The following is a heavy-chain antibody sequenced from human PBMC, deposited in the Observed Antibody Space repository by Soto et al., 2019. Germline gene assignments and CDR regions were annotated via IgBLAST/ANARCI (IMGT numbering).Heavy chain of an antibody. CDR2: ISSSGSTI. J-gene: IGHJ6*03. Sequence: GGSLRLSCAASGFTFSDYYMSWIRQAPGKGLEWVSYISSSGSTIYYADSVKGRFTISRDNAKNSLYLQMNSLRAEDTAVYYCAGSSSLMDYYYYMDVWGKGTTVTVSS. CDR3: AGSSSLMDYYYYMDV. V-gene: IGHV3-11*01. D-gene: IGHD6-6*01. CDR1: GFTFSDYY.